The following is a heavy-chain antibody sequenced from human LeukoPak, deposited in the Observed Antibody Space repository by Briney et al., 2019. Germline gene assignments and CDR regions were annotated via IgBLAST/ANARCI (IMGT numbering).Heavy chain of an antibody. J-gene: IGHJ3*02. CDR1: GGSISSYY. CDR3: ARVEMATIFAFDI. Sequence: SETLSLTCTVSGGSISSYYWSWIRQPPGKGLEWIGYIYYSGSTNYNPSLKGRVTISVDTSKNQFSLKLSSVTAADTAVYYCARVEMATIFAFDIWGQGTMVTVSS. D-gene: IGHD5-24*01. CDR2: IYYSGST. V-gene: IGHV4-59*08.